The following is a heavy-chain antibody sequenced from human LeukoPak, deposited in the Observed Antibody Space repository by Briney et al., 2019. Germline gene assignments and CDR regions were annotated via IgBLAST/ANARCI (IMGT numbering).Heavy chain of an antibody. CDR2: INPNSGGT. CDR1: GYTFTGYY. CDR3: ARDKFGQVQLPYSGDY. Sequence: GASVKVSCKASGYTFTGYYMHWVRQAPGQGLEWMGWINPNSGGTDYAQKFQGRVTMTRDTSISTAYMELSRLRSDDTAVYYCARDKFGQVQLPYSGDYWGQGTLVTVSS. J-gene: IGHJ4*02. V-gene: IGHV1-2*02. D-gene: IGHD1-26*01.